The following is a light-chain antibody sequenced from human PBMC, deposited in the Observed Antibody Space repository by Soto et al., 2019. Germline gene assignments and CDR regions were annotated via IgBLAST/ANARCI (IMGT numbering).Light chain of an antibody. J-gene: IGLJ1*01. CDR3: SSFANSNHFV. CDR1: SSDVGAYDY. CDR2: EVT. Sequence: QSVLTQPPSASVSPGQSVTISCTGTSSDVGAYDYVSWYQQHPGEAPKLMIYEVTKRPSGVPDRFSGSKSGKTASLTVSGLQTEDGAEYYCSSFANSNHFVFGTGTKLTVL. V-gene: IGLV2-8*01.